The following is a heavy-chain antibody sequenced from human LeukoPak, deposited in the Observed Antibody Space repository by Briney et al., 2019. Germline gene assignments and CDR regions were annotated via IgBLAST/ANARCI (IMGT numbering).Heavy chain of an antibody. CDR3: TTARQSYGSGTDAFDI. CDR2: IKSKTDGGTT. V-gene: IGHV3-15*01. CDR1: GFTFSNAW. D-gene: IGHD3-10*01. J-gene: IGHJ3*02. Sequence: GGSLRLSCAASGFTFSNAWMSWVCQAPGKGLEWVGRIKSKTDGGTTDYAAPVKGRFTISRDDSKNTLYLQMNSLKTEDTAVYYCTTARQSYGSGTDAFDIWGQGTMVTVSS.